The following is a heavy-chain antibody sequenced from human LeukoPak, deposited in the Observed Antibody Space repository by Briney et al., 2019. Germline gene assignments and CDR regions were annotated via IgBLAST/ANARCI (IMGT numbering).Heavy chain of an antibody. D-gene: IGHD5-18*01. Sequence: GASVKVSCKASGYTFTGYYMHWARQAPGQGLEWMGWINPNSGGTNYAQKFQGRVTMTRDTSISTAYMELSRLRSDDTAVYYCAREPGYSYGSEFDYWGQGTLVTVSS. CDR2: INPNSGGT. CDR3: AREPGYSYGSEFDY. J-gene: IGHJ4*02. CDR1: GYTFTGYY. V-gene: IGHV1-2*02.